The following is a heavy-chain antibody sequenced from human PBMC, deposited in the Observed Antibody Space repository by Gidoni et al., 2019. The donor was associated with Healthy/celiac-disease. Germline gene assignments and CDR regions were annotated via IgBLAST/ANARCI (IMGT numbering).Heavy chain of an antibody. D-gene: IGHD6-6*01. CDR1: GFTFSSSS. CDR2: ISSSSSYI. J-gene: IGHJ6*02. CDR3: AREPIAAYGTYYYYGMDV. V-gene: IGHV3-21*01. Sequence: EVQLVESGGGLVKPGGSLRLSCAASGFTFSSSSMNWVRQAPGKGLEWVSSISSSSSYIYYADSVKGRFTISRDNAKNSLYLQMNSLRAEDTAVYYCAREPIAAYGTYYYYGMDVWGQGTTVTVSS.